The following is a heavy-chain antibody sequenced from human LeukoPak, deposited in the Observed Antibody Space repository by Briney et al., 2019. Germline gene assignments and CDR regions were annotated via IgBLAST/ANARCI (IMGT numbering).Heavy chain of an antibody. CDR1: GGSISTYY. CDR2: IYTSGST. J-gene: IGHJ6*03. Sequence: SETLSLTCSVSGGSISTYYWSWIRQPAGKGLEWIGRIYTSGSTNYNPSLKSRVTMSVDTSKNQFSLKLSSVTAADTAVYFCVRVIGAPNYYDYMDVWGKGTTVTVSS. CDR3: VRVIGAPNYYDYMDV. D-gene: IGHD3-22*01. V-gene: IGHV4-4*07.